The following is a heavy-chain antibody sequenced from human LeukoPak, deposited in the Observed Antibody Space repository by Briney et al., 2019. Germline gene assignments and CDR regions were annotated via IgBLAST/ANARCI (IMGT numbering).Heavy chain of an antibody. J-gene: IGHJ3*02. CDR3: AREDQYYYDSSGYYYRNHDAFDI. Sequence: PGGSLRLSCAASGXTFSDYYMSWIRQAPGKGREWVSYISSSSSYTNYADSVKGRFTISRDNAKNSLYLQMNSLRAEDTAVYYCAREDQYYYDSSGYYYRNHDAFDIWGQGTMVTVSS. CDR2: ISSSSSYT. CDR1: GXTFSDYY. D-gene: IGHD3-22*01. V-gene: IGHV3-11*05.